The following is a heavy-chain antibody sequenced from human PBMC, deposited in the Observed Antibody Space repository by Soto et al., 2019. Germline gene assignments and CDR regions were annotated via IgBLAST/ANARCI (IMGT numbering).Heavy chain of an antibody. J-gene: IGHJ4*02. D-gene: IGHD5-18*01. CDR1: GFSLNTNGLC. V-gene: IGHV2-70*11. Sequence: GSSPVNPTPTLTLTFTFSGFSLNTNGLCVSWVRQPPGKALEWLARIDWDDDKYYSTSLKTRLTISKDTSKNQVVLTMTNMDPVDTATYYCARIRDSYGSIDYWGQGTLVTVSS. CDR2: IDWDDDK. CDR3: ARIRDSYGSIDY.